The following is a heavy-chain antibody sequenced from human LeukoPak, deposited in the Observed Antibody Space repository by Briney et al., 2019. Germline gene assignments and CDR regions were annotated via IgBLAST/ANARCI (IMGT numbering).Heavy chain of an antibody. Sequence: GRSLRLSCAASGFTFSSYGMHWVRQAPGKGLEGVAVIWYDGSNKYYADSVKGRFTISRDNSKNTLYLQMNSLRAEDAAVYYCARVDINLYCSSTSCYYGGYYYYGMDVWGQGTTVTVSS. CDR2: IWYDGSNK. CDR3: ARVDINLYCSSTSCYYGGYYYYGMDV. J-gene: IGHJ6*02. CDR1: GFTFSSYG. V-gene: IGHV3-33*01. D-gene: IGHD2-2*01.